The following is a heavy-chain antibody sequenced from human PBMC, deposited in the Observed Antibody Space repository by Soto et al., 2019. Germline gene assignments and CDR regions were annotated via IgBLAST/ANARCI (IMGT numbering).Heavy chain of an antibody. Sequence: GGSLRLSCAASGFSFSSYAVSGVRQAPGKGLEWVSAISGSGGSTYYADSVKGRFTISRDNSKNTLYLQMNSLRAEDTAVYYCAKEIYGYYYYGMDVWGQGTTVTVSS. J-gene: IGHJ6*02. V-gene: IGHV3-23*01. CDR2: ISGSGGST. CDR3: AKEIYGYYYYGMDV. CDR1: GFSFSSYA. D-gene: IGHD4-17*01.